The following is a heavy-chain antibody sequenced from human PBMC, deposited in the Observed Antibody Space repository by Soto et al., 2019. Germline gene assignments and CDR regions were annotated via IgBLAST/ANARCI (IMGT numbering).Heavy chain of an antibody. Sequence: SRRLSCAAAGFTFDDYAMHWVRQAPGKGPEWVSGINWSGGSIGYADSGKGRFTISRDNAKNTLYLQMNSLRVDDTALYYCAQDTGSSWAYGTDLWGQGTLVTVSS. D-gene: IGHD6-13*01. CDR3: AQDTGSSWAYGTDL. V-gene: IGHV3-9*01. CDR2: INWSGGSI. CDR1: GFTFDDYA. J-gene: IGHJ4*03.